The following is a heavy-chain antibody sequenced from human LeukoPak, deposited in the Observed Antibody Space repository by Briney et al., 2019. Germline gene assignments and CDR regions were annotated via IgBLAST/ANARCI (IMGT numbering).Heavy chain of an antibody. D-gene: IGHD3-10*01. CDR1: GGSLSNYY. Sequence: SETLSLTCAVYGGSLSNYYLSWIRHPPGKGLEWIGEINHSGSTKFNPSLKSRVTILVAMSKSQFSLELRSVTAADTAVYYCARGPASGSDFAWFDPWGQGTLVTVSS. CDR3: ARGPASGSDFAWFDP. J-gene: IGHJ5*02. V-gene: IGHV4-34*01. CDR2: INHSGST.